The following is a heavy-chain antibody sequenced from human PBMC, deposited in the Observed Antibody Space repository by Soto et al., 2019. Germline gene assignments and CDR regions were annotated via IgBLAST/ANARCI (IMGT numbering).Heavy chain of an antibody. CDR2: ISSSSSYI. CDR3: ARENSSSSFGAFDI. Sequence: GGSLRLCCAASGFTFSSYSMNWVRQAPGKGLEWVSSISSSSSYIYYADSVKGRFTISRDNSKKSLYLQMNSLRAEDTAVYYCARENSSSSFGAFDIWGQGKMVTVXS. CDR1: GFTFSSYS. V-gene: IGHV3-21*01. J-gene: IGHJ3*02. D-gene: IGHD6-6*01.